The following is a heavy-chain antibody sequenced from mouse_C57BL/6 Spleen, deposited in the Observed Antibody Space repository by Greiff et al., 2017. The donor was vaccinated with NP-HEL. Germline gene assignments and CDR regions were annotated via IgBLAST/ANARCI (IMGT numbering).Heavy chain of an antibody. CDR3: ARSGNDWYFDV. D-gene: IGHD2-1*01. J-gene: IGHJ1*03. CDR1: GFTFSDYG. Sequence: EVKLMESGGGLVKPGGSLKLSCAASGFTFSDYGMHWVRQAPEKGLEWVAYISSGSSTIYYADTVKGRFTISRDNAKNTLFLQMTSLRSEDTAMYYCARSGNDWYFDVWGTGTTVTVSS. CDR2: ISSGSSTI. V-gene: IGHV5-17*01.